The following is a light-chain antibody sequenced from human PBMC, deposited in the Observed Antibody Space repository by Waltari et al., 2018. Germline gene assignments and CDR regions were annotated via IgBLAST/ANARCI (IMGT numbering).Light chain of an antibody. J-gene: IGKJ1*01. CDR2: WAS. CDR1: LIIVHNSNNKTY. V-gene: IGKV4-1*01. Sequence: DIVMTQSPTSLAVSVDWRAAFHCKFSLIIVHNSNNKTYFAWYQQKSGQPPKVLIYWASTRDFGVPDRFSGSGSATDFTLTISSLQAEDGAVYYCQQYYGSPQTFGQGTKVEIK. CDR3: QQYYGSPQT.